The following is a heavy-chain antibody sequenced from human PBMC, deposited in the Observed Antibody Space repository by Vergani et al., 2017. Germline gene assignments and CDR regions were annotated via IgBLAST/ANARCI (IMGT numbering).Heavy chain of an antibody. CDR3: ARIXLAPTRRNPPPDY. V-gene: IGHV4-34*01. J-gene: IGHJ4*02. Sequence: QVQLQEWGAGLLKTSETLALTCGVSGGSFSDYYWSWIRQAPGMGLEWIGEVNHGGSTNYNPFLKSRVSISVDTSKNQFSLQLTSVTAADSALYFCARIXLAPTRRNPPPDYWGQGILVTVSS. CDR2: VNHGGST. CDR1: GGSFSDYY. D-gene: IGHD3-16*02.